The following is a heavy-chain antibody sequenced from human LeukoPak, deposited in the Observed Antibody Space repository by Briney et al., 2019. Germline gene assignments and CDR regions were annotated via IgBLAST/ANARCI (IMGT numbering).Heavy chain of an antibody. V-gene: IGHV4-39*01. CDR2: IYYTGSA. CDR1: GGSITSSSYY. D-gene: IGHD5-24*01. Sequence: SETLSLTCTVSGGSITSSSYYWGWIRQPPGKGLEWIGSIYYTGSAFYNPSLKSRVTISVDTSKNQFSMKLSSVTAADTAVYFCARGLRDGYTLFYFDYWGQGTLVTVSS. CDR3: ARGLRDGYTLFYFDY. J-gene: IGHJ4*02.